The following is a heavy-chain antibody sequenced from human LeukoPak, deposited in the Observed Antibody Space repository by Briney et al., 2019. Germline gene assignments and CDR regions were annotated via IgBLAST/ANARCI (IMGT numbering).Heavy chain of an antibody. D-gene: IGHD3-9*01. CDR3: ARQADYNVLTGYFKGHLDY. CDR1: GYSFNTYW. V-gene: IGHV5-51*01. CDR2: IYPGDSDT. Sequence: ESLKISCKGSGYSFNTYWIAWERQMPGKGLECMGIIYPGDSDTRYSPSFQGQVTISADESISTAYLHWSSLKASDTAMYYCARQADYNVLTGYFKGHLDYWGQGTLVTVSS. J-gene: IGHJ4*02.